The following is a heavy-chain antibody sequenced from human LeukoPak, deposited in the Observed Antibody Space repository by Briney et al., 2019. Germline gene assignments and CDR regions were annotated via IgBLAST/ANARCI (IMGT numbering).Heavy chain of an antibody. V-gene: IGHV4-39*02. Sequence: SETLSLTCTVSGGSISSASFYWGWIRQPPGKGLEWIGSMYYSGSTYYNPSLRSRLTISVDTSKNHFSLKLSSLTAADTAVYYCAAPYDFRFAPWGQGTLVTVSS. CDR2: MYYSGST. D-gene: IGHD3-3*01. J-gene: IGHJ5*02. CDR1: GGSISSASFY. CDR3: AAPYDFRFAP.